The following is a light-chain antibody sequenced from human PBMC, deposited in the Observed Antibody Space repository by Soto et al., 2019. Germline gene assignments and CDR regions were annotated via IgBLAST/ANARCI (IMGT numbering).Light chain of an antibody. V-gene: IGKV3-20*01. CDR3: QQHGGSPLYS. CDR2: GAS. J-gene: IGKJ2*03. Sequence: EIVLTQSPGTPSLSPGERATLSCRASQSVPSNYLAWYQQKPGRAPRLLVYGASGRATGIPDRFSGSGSATDFTLTVSRLEPEDFALYYCQQHGGSPLYSFGQGTKLEIK. CDR1: QSVPSNY.